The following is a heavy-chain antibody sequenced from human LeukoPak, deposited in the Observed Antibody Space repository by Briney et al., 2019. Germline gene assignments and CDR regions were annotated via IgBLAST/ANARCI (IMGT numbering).Heavy chain of an antibody. CDR3: ARVLDSSDYIYWYFDL. J-gene: IGHJ2*01. V-gene: IGHV1-18*01. CDR1: GYTFTSYG. D-gene: IGHD3-22*01. Sequence: GASVKVSCKASGYTFTSYGIGWVRQAPGQGLEWMGWISGYNGKTKYAQNLQGRVTMTTDTSTSTAYMELRSLRSDDTAVYYCARVLDSSDYIYWYFDLWGRGTLVTVSS. CDR2: ISGYNGKT.